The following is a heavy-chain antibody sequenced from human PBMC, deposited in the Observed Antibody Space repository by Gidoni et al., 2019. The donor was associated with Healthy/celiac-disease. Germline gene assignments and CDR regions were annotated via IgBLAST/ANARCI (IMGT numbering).Heavy chain of an antibody. Sequence: QVQLGEPGGGVVQLGWSVRLSWAASGFTFSSYGMHWVRQGPGTGLEWVAVIWYDASNKYYADSVKGRFTISRDNSKNTLYLQVNSLRAEDTAVYYCARDIGRLGELSGYWGQGPLVTVSS. CDR1: GFTFSSYG. CDR2: IWYDASNK. V-gene: IGHV3-33*01. CDR3: ARDIGRLGELSGY. J-gene: IGHJ4*02. D-gene: IGHD3-16*02.